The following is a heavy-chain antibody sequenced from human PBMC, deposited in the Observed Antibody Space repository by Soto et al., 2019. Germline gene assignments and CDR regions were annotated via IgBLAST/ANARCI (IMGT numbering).Heavy chain of an antibody. V-gene: IGHV1-18*01. CDR2: ISGYNGDT. Sequence: ASVKVSCKASGYTFTRYGTSWVRQAPGQGLEWMGWISGYNGDTNYAQKFKGRVTMTIDTSTLTTYMELRSLTSDDTAVYYCAKNGQPPYYYYGMDVWGQGTTVTVSS. D-gene: IGHD2-8*01. J-gene: IGHJ6*02. CDR1: GYTFTRYG. CDR3: AKNGQPPYYYYGMDV.